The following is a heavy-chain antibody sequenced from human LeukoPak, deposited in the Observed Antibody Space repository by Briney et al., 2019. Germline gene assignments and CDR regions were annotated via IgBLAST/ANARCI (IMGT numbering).Heavy chain of an antibody. D-gene: IGHD3-3*01. Sequence: SETLSLTCSVSGDSISGYYWTWIRQPAGKGLEWIGSGTTNYNPSLKSRATMSVDRSKNQLSLKLRSVTAADTAVYYCARNHDRDAFDIWGQGTLVTVSS. V-gene: IGHV4-4*07. CDR1: GDSISGYY. CDR3: ARNHDRDAFDI. J-gene: IGHJ3*02. CDR2: GTT.